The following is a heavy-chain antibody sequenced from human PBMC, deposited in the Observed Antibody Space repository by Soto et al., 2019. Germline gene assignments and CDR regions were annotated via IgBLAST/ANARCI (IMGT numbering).Heavy chain of an antibody. J-gene: IGHJ6*02. CDR1: GFTFSSYG. Sequence: QVQLVESGGGEVQPGRSLRLSCAASGFTFSSYGMHWVRQAPGKGLEWVAVISYDGSNKYYADSVKGRFTISRDNSKNTLYLQMNSLRAEDTAVYYCAKDQVGDYYGMDVWGQGTTVTVSS. V-gene: IGHV3-30*18. CDR2: ISYDGSNK. D-gene: IGHD3-16*01. CDR3: AKDQVGDYYGMDV.